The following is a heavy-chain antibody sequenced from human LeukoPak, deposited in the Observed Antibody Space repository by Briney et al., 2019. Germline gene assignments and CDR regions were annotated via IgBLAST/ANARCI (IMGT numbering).Heavy chain of an antibody. D-gene: IGHD1-26*01. V-gene: IGHV1-18*01. CDR1: GYTFTNYG. CDR3: ARLSGSYYIFDY. J-gene: IGHJ4*02. Sequence: ASVKVSCKAPGYTFTNYGISWMRQAPGQGLEWMGWITTYNGYTNYAQKFQGRVTMTTDTSTSTAYMELRSLRSDDAAAYYCARLSGSYYIFDYWGQGTLVTVPS. CDR2: ITTYNGYT.